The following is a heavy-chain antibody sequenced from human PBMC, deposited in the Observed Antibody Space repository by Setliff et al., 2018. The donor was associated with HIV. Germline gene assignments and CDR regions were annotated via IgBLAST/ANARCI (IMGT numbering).Heavy chain of an antibody. Sequence: GGSLRLSCAASGFTFSSYRMHWVRQTPGEGLVWVSRINSDGTSTTYADSVKGRFTISRDNAKNTLYLQMNSLRAEDTAVYYCARDLSYDYDRSSDTFDYWGQGTMVTVSS. CDR3: ARDLSYDYDRSSDTFDY. CDR2: INSDGTST. J-gene: IGHJ4*03. V-gene: IGHV3-74*03. D-gene: IGHD3-22*01. CDR1: GFTFSSYR.